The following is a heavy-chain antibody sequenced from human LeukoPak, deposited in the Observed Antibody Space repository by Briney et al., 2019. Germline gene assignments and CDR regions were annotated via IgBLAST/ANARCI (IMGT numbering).Heavy chain of an antibody. CDR2: IFTSGST. CDR3: ARGFDAHNAFDI. Sequence: KPSETLPLTCTVSGDSITNYYLNWIRQPAGKGLEWIGHIFTSGSTNYNPSLKSRVTMSVDTSKGQFSLKLTSVTAADTAVYYCARGFDAHNAFDIWGQGTMVTVSS. V-gene: IGHV4-4*07. CDR1: GDSITNYY. J-gene: IGHJ3*02. D-gene: IGHD3-9*01.